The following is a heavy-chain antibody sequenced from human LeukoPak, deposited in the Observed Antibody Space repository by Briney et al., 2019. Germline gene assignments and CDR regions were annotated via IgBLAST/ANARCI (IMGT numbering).Heavy chain of an antibody. V-gene: IGHV3-21*01. CDR1: GFTFSKYT. D-gene: IGHD6-19*01. Sequence: GGSLRLSCAASGFTFSKYTMNWVRQAPRKGLEWVVSISSQENYVYYADSMKGRFTISRDNANNSLNLQLDSLRAEDTAVYYCARAILTVSGTALFYLDFWGQGTLVTVSP. J-gene: IGHJ4*02. CDR2: ISSQENYV. CDR3: ARAILTVSGTALFYLDF.